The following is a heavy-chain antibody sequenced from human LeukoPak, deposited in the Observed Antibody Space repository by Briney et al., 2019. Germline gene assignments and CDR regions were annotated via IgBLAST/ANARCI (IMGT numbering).Heavy chain of an antibody. CDR2: IYSGGST. V-gene: IGHV3-53*01. D-gene: IGHD3-22*01. CDR1: GFTVSSNY. J-gene: IGHJ4*02. Sequence: PGGSPRLSCAASGFTVSSNYVSWVRQAPGKGLEWVSVIYSGGSTYYADSVKGRFTISRDNSKNTLYLQMNSLRAEDTAVYYCARALVGSGYYYSSDYWGQGTLVTVSS. CDR3: ARALVGSGYYYSSDY.